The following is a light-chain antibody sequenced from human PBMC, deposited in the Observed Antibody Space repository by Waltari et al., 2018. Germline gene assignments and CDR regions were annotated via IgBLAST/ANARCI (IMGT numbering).Light chain of an antibody. CDR1: QTVSDY. CDR3: QQSYTMGYT. V-gene: IGKV1-39*01. CDR2: PSS. J-gene: IGKJ2*01. Sequence: DIQITQSPSSLSASVGASAPITCRTSQTVSDYLNWYQKQPGKAPKLLIYPSSRLQRGVPSRFSGSGSGTDFTLSISSLQPEDFATYYCQQSYTMGYTFGQGTKLEIK.